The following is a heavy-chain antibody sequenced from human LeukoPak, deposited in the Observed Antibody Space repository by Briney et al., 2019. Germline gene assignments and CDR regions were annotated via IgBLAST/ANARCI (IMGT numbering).Heavy chain of an antibody. J-gene: IGHJ5*02. CDR2: IGTAGDS. V-gene: IGHV3-13*01. D-gene: IGHD2-8*01. CDR1: GFTFSTYD. CDR3: VRGCMFCRWKTYFDP. Sequence: PGGSLRLSCAASGFTFSTYDTHWVRQATGKGLEWVSAIGTAGDSFYPDSVKGRFTMSRENARNSVYLQMNSLRAEDTAVYYCVRGCMFCRWKTYFDPWGQGTLVTVSS.